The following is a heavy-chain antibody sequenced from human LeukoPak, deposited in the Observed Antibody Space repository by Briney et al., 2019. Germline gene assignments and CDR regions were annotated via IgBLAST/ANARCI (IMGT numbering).Heavy chain of an antibody. Sequence: GGSLRLSCAASGFTFSSYGMHWVRQAPGKGLEWVAFIRYDGSNKYYADSVKGRFTISRDNSKNTLYLQMNSLRAEDTAVYYCAKRYPIWGQGAGPVDYWGQGNLVTVSS. D-gene: IGHD3-16*01. CDR1: GFTFSSYG. J-gene: IGHJ4*02. CDR3: AKRYPIWGQGAGPVDY. CDR2: IRYDGSNK. V-gene: IGHV3-30*02.